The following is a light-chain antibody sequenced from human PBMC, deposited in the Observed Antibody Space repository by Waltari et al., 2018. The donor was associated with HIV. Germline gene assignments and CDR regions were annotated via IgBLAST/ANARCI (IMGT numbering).Light chain of an antibody. J-gene: IGKJ4*01. CDR1: QSVLYSSNNMAY. V-gene: IGKV4-1*01. CDR2: WAS. Sequence: DIVMTQSPDSLAVSLGERATINCKSSQSVLYSSNNMAYLAWDQQKPVPPPKRLIYWASTRESGVPDRFSGSGSGTDFTLTISSLQAEDVAVYYCQQYYSTPELTFGGGTKVEIK. CDR3: QQYYSTPELT.